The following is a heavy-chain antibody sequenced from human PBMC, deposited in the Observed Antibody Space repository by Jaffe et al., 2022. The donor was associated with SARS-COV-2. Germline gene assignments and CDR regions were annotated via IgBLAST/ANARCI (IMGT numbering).Heavy chain of an antibody. D-gene: IGHD3-3*01. CDR3: ARGSAAYYDFWSGYYQPNRDYYGMDV. CDR2: IYYSGST. CDR1: GGSISSYY. Sequence: QVQLQESGPGLVKPSETLSLTCTVSGGSISSYYWSWIRQPPGKGLEWIGYIYYSGSTNYNPSLKSRVTISVDTSKNQFSLKLSSVTAADTAVYYCARGSAAYYDFWSGYYQPNRDYYGMDVWGQGTTVTVSS. V-gene: IGHV4-59*01. J-gene: IGHJ6*02.